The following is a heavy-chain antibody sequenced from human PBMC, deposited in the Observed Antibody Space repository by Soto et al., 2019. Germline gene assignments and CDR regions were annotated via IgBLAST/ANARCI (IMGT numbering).Heavy chain of an antibody. CDR2: IGYDGSNK. V-gene: IGHV3-33*06. J-gene: IGHJ4*02. Sequence: GGSLRLSCAASGFTFSSYGMHWVRQAPGKGLEWVAVIGYDGSNKYYADSVKGRFTISRDNSKNTLYLQMNSLRAEDTAVYYCAKDLPPQTMVRGVISYFDYWGQGTLVTVSS. D-gene: IGHD3-10*01. CDR1: GFTFSSYG. CDR3: AKDLPPQTMVRGVISYFDY.